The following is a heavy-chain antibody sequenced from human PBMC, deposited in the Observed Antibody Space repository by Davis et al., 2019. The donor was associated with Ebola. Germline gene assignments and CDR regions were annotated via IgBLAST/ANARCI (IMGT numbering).Heavy chain of an antibody. V-gene: IGHV3-9*01. CDR1: GFTFDDYA. J-gene: IGHJ6*02. Sequence: SLKISCAASGFTFDDYAMHWVRQGPGKALEWVSGISWDSGSMGYADSVKGRFTISRDNAKNSLYLQMNSLRAEDTAVYYCARTPFVSFGMDVWGQGTTVTVSS. CDR3: ARTPFVSFGMDV. CDR2: ISWDSGSM. D-gene: IGHD1/OR15-1a*01.